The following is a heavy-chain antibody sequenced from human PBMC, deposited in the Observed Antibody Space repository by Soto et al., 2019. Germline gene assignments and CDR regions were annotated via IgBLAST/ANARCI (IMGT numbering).Heavy chain of an antibody. Sequence: QVQLQESGPGLVKPSETLSLTCTVSGGSVSSGSYYWSWIRQPPGKGLEWVGCVSDTGSGDYNPSLRRRVTISGHTTKREFCLRLNSVTAAATAVYYCARGHSGDDGVGVDGWGPGTMVTVSS. CDR1: GGSVSSGSYY. CDR3: ARGHSGDDGVGVDG. J-gene: IGHJ3*01. D-gene: IGHD5-12*01. CDR2: VSDTGSG. V-gene: IGHV4-61*01.